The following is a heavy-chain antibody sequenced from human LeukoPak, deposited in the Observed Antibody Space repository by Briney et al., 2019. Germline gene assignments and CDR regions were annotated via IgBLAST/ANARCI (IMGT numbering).Heavy chain of an antibody. J-gene: IGHJ4*02. V-gene: IGHV4-59*01. CDR3: ARSLWSGYFGF. D-gene: IGHD3-3*01. CDR1: GGSISSYY. Sequence: KPSETLSLTCTVSGGSISSYYWSWIRQPPGKGLEWIAYIDDSGSTNYNPSLKSRVTISVDTSKNQFSLKLSSVTAADTAVYYCARSLWSGYFGFWGQGTLATVSS. CDR2: IDDSGST.